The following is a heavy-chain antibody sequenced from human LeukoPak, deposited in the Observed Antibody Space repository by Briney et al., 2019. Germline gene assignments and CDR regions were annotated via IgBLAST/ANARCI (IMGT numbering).Heavy chain of an antibody. J-gene: IGHJ4*02. CDR3: ARYTSGSYFDS. V-gene: IGHV3-53*01. D-gene: IGHD6-19*01. CDR1: GFTVSSND. Sequence: GGPLRLSCAASGFTVSSNDMTWVRQAPGKGLEWVSVIYKSGNTFYSDSVKGRFTISRDNSKNTVYLQMDSLRAEDTAVYYCARYTSGSYFDSWGQGTLVTVSS. CDR2: IYKSGNT.